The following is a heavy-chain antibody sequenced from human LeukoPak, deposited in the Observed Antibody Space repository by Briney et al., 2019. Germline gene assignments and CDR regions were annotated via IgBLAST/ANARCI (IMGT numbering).Heavy chain of an antibody. Sequence: PGGSLRLSCAASRFTFSSYSMNWVRQAPGKGLEWVSSISSSSSYIYYADSVKGRFTISRDNAKNILYLQMNSLRAEDTAVYYCARVGVAADAAFFDYWGQGTLVTVSA. CDR3: ARVGVAADAAFFDY. V-gene: IGHV3-21*01. D-gene: IGHD3-3*01. CDR2: ISSSSSYI. J-gene: IGHJ4*02. CDR1: RFTFSSYS.